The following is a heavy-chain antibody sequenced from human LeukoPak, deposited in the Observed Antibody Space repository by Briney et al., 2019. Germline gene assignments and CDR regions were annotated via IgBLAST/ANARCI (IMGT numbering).Heavy chain of an antibody. CDR2: IYYSGST. Sequence: PSETLSLTCTVSGGSISSSSYYWGWIRQPPGKGLEWIGSIYYSGSTYYNPSLKSRVTISVDTSKNQFSLKLSSVTAADTVVYYCARGDDYYDSSGYYDYWGQGTLVTVSS. CDR3: ARGDDYYDSSGYYDY. CDR1: GGSISSSSYY. V-gene: IGHV4-39*07. D-gene: IGHD3-22*01. J-gene: IGHJ4*02.